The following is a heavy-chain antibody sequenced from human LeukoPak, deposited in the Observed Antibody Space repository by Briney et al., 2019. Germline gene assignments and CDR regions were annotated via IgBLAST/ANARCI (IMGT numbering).Heavy chain of an antibody. V-gene: IGHV1-18*01. CDR2: IAAYNGAT. CDR1: GYPFTSYG. Sequence: ASVKVSCKASGYPFTSYGLTWVRQTPGQGLQWMGWIAAYNGATNYAQIFQGRISMTTDTSTDTGYMELRSLTSDDTAVYYCAREDSNSENFWGQGTLVTVSS. CDR3: AREDSNSENF. J-gene: IGHJ4*02. D-gene: IGHD2/OR15-2a*01.